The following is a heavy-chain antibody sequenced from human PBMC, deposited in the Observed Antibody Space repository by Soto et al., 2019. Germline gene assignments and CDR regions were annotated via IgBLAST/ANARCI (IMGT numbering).Heavy chain of an antibody. CDR1: GGSISSYY. CDR3: ARVYYDFWSGYSGYMDV. V-gene: IGHV4-59*01. J-gene: IGHJ6*03. D-gene: IGHD3-3*01. Sequence: SETLSLTCTVSGGSISSYYWSWIRQPPGKGLEWIGYIYYSGSTNYNPSLKSRVTISVDTSKNQFSLKLSSVTAADTAVYYCARVYYDFWSGYSGYMDVWGKGTTVTVSS. CDR2: IYYSGST.